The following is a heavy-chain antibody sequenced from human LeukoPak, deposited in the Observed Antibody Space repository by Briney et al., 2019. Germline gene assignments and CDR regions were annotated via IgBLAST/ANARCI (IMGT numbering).Heavy chain of an antibody. V-gene: IGHV4-59*01. CDR2: IYYSGST. CDR1: GGSISSYY. Sequence: SETLSLTCTVSGGSISSYYWSWIRQPPGKGLEWIGYIYYSGSTNYNPSLKSRVTISVDTSKNQFSLKLSSVTAADTAVYYCARGNYDFWSGHYNWFDPWGQGTLVTVSS. J-gene: IGHJ5*02. CDR3: ARGNYDFWSGHYNWFDP. D-gene: IGHD3-3*01.